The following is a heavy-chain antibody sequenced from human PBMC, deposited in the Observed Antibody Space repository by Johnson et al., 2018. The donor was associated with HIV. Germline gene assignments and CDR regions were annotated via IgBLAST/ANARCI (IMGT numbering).Heavy chain of an antibody. CDR1: GFTFSNYA. D-gene: IGHD3-10*01. CDR3: GRAKGNSYYGSGHDAFDI. V-gene: IGHV3-NL1*01. J-gene: IGHJ3*02. CDR2: LYSGGST. Sequence: QVQLVESGGGVVQPGGSLRLSCEASGFTFSNYAMNWVRQAPGKGLEWVSILYSGGSTYYADSVKGRFSISRDNSKNTLFLQLNSLRAEDTAVYYCGRAKGNSYYGSGHDAFDIWGQGTMVTVSS.